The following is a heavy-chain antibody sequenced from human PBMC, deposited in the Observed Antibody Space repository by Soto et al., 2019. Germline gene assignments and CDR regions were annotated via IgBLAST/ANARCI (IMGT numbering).Heavy chain of an antibody. V-gene: IGHV3-30*18. CDR2: IVYDGNTR. CDR1: GFTFTSYG. Sequence: QVQLVESGGGVVQPGRSLRLSCAASGFTFTSYGIHWVRQAPGKGLEWVAVIVYDGNTRYNSDSVKGRFTVSRDNSKSTVYLQLNSLRPEDTAMYYCAKTGYSNFDFWGQGTLVTVSS. D-gene: IGHD4-4*01. CDR3: AKTGYSNFDF. J-gene: IGHJ4*02.